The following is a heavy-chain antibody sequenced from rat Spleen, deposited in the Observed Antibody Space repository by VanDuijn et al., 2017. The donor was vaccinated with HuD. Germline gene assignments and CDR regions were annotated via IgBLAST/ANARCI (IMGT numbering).Heavy chain of an antibody. CDR2: ISYGDSSGHSGT. CDR3: ARRHYGYTDYFDY. D-gene: IGHD1-9*01. CDR1: GFTFSDYG. Sequence: EVQLVESGGGLVQPGRSLKLSCAASGFTFSDYGVARVRQAPTTGLEWVATISYGDSSGHSGTYYRDSVKGRFTISRDNAKSTLSLQMDSLGSEDTATYYCARRHYGYTDYFDYWGQGVMVTVSS. V-gene: IGHV5-29*01. J-gene: IGHJ2*01.